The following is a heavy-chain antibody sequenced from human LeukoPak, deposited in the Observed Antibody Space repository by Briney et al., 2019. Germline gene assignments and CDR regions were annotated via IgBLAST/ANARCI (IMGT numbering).Heavy chain of an antibody. V-gene: IGHV3-21*01. CDR2: ISSTSSYI. CDR3: ARVVVVVAATPGNDYYYYMDV. CDR1: GFIFSTYS. J-gene: IGHJ6*03. Sequence: GGSLRLSCAASGFIFSTYSMNWVRQAPGKGLEWVSSISSTSSYIYYADSVKGRFTISRDSARNSLYLQMSSLRAEDTAVYYCARVVVVVAATPGNDYYYYMDVWGQGTTVTVSS. D-gene: IGHD2-15*01.